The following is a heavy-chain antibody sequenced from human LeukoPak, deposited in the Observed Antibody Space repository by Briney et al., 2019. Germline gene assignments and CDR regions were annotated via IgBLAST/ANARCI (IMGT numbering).Heavy chain of an antibody. Sequence: SETLSLTCAVYGGSFSGYYWSWIRQPPGKGLEWIGEINHSGSTNYNPSLKSRVTISVDTSKNQFSLKLSSVTAADTAVYYCARAVGDYGYGRYFDYWGQGTLVTVSS. V-gene: IGHV4-34*01. CDR3: ARAVGDYGYGRYFDY. J-gene: IGHJ4*02. D-gene: IGHD5-12*01. CDR1: GGSFSGYY. CDR2: INHSGST.